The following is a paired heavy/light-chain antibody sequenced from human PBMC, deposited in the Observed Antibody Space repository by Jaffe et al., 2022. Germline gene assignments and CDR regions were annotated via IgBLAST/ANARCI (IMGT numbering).Heavy chain of an antibody. CDR1: GFTFSSYE. Sequence: EVQLVESGGGLVQPGGSLRLSCAASGFTFSSYEMNWVRQAPGKGLEWVSYISSSGSTIYYADSVKGRFTISRDNAKNSLYLQMNSLRAEDTAVYYCARDWYGDDDWGEWYFDLWGRGTLVTVSS. CDR3: ARDWYGDDDWGEWYFDL. J-gene: IGHJ2*01. D-gene: IGHD4-17*01. V-gene: IGHV3-48*03. CDR2: ISSSGSTI.
Light chain of an antibody. J-gene: IGLJ2*01. V-gene: IGLV3-10*01. CDR1: ALPKKY. Sequence: SYELTQPPSVSVSPGQTARITCSGDALPKKYAYWYQQKSGQAPVLVIYEDSKRPSGIPERFSGSSSGTMATLTISGAQVEDEADYYCYSTDSSGNRVFGGGTKLTVL. CDR2: EDS. CDR3: YSTDSSGNRV.